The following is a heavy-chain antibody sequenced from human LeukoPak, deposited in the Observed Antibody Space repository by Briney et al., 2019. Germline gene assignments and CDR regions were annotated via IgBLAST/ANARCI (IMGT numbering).Heavy chain of an antibody. CDR1: GFSFSSHW. D-gene: IGHD4-23*01. CDR2: LNGDRTST. Sequence: PGGSLRLSCEASGFSFSSHWMHWVRQAPGKGLVWVSSLNGDRTSTAYAESVEGRFTISRVNAKNTMYLQMNSLGVEDTAVYFCGREGWKLESFDVWGQGTMVNVSS. V-gene: IGHV3-74*01. J-gene: IGHJ3*01. CDR3: GREGWKLESFDV.